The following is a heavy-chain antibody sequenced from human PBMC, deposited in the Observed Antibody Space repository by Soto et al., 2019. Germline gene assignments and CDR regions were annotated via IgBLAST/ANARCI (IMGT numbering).Heavy chain of an antibody. V-gene: IGHV4-59*12. CDR1: GGSISSYY. CDR3: ARDPYCSSTSCNDY. J-gene: IGHJ4*02. D-gene: IGHD2-2*01. Sequence: SGTLSLTCTVSGGSISSYYWSCIRQPPGKGLEWIGYSYYSGSTNYNPSLKSRVTISVDTSKNQFSLKLSSVTAADTAVYYCARDPYCSSTSCNDYWGQGTLVTVSS. CDR2: SYYSGST.